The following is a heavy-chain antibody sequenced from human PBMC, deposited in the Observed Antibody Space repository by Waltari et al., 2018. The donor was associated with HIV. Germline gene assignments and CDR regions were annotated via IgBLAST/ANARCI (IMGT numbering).Heavy chain of an antibody. V-gene: IGHV3-11*01. Sequence: PGKGLEWVSYISSSGSTIYYADSVKGRFTISRDNAKNSLYLQMNSLRAEDTAVYYCARPARMATRGDAFDIWGQGTMVTVSS. CDR2: ISSSGSTI. CDR3: ARPARMATRGDAFDI. D-gene: IGHD5-12*01. J-gene: IGHJ3*02.